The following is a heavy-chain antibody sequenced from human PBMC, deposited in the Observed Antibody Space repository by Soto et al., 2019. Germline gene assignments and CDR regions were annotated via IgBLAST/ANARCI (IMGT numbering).Heavy chain of an antibody. CDR1: GGSFSGYY. CDR3: ARGRVGASRFDY. CDR2: INHSGST. D-gene: IGHD1-26*01. V-gene: IGHV4-34*01. Sequence: QVQLQQWGAGLLKPSETLSLTCAVYGGSFSGYYWSWIRQPPGKGLEWIGEINHSGSTNYNPSLKSRVTISEDTSKNQFSLKLSSVTAADTAVYYCARGRVGASRFDYWGQGTLVTVSS. J-gene: IGHJ4*02.